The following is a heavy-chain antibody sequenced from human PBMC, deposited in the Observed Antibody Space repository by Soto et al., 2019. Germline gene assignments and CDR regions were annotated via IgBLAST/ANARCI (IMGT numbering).Heavy chain of an antibody. CDR1: GASISYGGFS. CDR3: ARVGGYDSFDY. CDR2: ISHLEST. Sequence: QLQLQESGSGLVKTSETLSLTCTVSGASISYGGFSWSWIRQSPGKVLEWIGYISHLESTYFHPSFKSRLTMSIDRTRNQFSLKLSSVTAADMAVYYCARVGGYDSFDYWGQGVLVTVSS. J-gene: IGHJ4*02. V-gene: IGHV4-30-2*06. D-gene: IGHD5-12*01.